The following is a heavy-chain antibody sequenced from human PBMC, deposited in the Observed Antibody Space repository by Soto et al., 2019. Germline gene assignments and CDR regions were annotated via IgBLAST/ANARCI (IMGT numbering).Heavy chain of an antibody. CDR3: AGKGPPGL. V-gene: IGHV3-66*01. CDR2: MFSGGNT. Sequence: EVQLVESGGGLVQPGGSLRLSCAASGFTVGNNYVSWVRQAPGKGLEWVSFMFSGGNTYYADSVKGRFIFSRDSSKNTLFLQMNSLRAEDTAVYYCAGKGPPGLWGQGTLVTVSS. J-gene: IGHJ1*01. CDR1: GFTVGNNY.